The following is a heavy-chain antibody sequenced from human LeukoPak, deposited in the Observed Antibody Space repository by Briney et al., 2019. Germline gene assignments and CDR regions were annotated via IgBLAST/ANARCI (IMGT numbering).Heavy chain of an antibody. CDR2: INPNSGGT. Sequence: ASVKVSCKASGYTFTSYYIHWVRQAPGQGREWMGWINPNSGGTNYAQKFRGRVTMTRDTSISTAYMELSRLRSDDTAVCYCARRNPGSSWYYFDYWGQGTLVTVSS. V-gene: IGHV1-2*02. CDR3: ARRNPGSSWYYFDY. J-gene: IGHJ4*02. D-gene: IGHD6-13*01. CDR1: GYTFTSYY.